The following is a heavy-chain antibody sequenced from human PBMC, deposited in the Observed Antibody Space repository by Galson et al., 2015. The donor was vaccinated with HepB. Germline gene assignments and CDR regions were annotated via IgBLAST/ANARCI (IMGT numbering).Heavy chain of an antibody. J-gene: IGHJ4*02. Sequence: SLRLSCAASGFTFSSYWMTWVRQAPGKGLEWVANIRQDGSEKYYVDSVRDRFTVSRDNAKNSLYLQMNSLRAEDTAVYYCARGSGWYLFWGQGTLVTVSS. V-gene: IGHV3-7*03. CDR3: ARGSGWYLF. D-gene: IGHD6-19*01. CDR2: IRQDGSEK. CDR1: GFTFSSYW.